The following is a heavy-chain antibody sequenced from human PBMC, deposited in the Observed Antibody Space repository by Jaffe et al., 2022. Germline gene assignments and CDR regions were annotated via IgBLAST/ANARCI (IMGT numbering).Heavy chain of an antibody. Sequence: QVQLVESGGGVVQPGGSLRLSCAASGFTFSSYGMHWVRQAPGKGLEWVAFIRYDGSNKYYADSVKGRFTISRDNSKNTLYLQMNSLRAEDTAVYYCAKDRGQYCSGGSCHVDYWGQGTLVTVSS. D-gene: IGHD2-15*01. J-gene: IGHJ4*02. V-gene: IGHV3-30*02. CDR2: IRYDGSNK. CDR3: AKDRGQYCSGGSCHVDY. CDR1: GFTFSSYG.